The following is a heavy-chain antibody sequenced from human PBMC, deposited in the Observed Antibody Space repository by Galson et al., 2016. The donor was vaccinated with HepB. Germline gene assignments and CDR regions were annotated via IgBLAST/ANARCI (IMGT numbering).Heavy chain of an antibody. V-gene: IGHV4-4*02. CDR1: GGSISGNYW. Sequence: SETLSLTCDVSGGSISGNYWWGWVRQSPEKGFEWIGEIYDTGTANYNPSFTSRATISVDTSTNQISLRLDTVTAADTAVYYCTGGNLGTSATMAFDYWGQGTLVTVSS. D-gene: IGHD4/OR15-4a*01. J-gene: IGHJ4*02. CDR3: TGGNLGTSATMAFDY. CDR2: IYDTGTA.